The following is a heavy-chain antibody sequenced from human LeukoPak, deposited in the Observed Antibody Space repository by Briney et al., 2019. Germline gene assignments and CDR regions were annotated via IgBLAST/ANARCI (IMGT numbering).Heavy chain of an antibody. J-gene: IGHJ4*02. CDR1: GFTFSDYY. D-gene: IGHD5-18*01. Sequence: PGGSLRLSCAASGFTFSDYYMSWIRQAPGKGLEWVSYISSSGSTIYYADSVKGRFTISRDNSKNTLYLQMNSLRAEDTAVYYCALNGGQIWDPNIGYGYGYWGQGTLVTVSS. V-gene: IGHV3-11*04. CDR3: ALNGGQIWDPNIGYGYGY. CDR2: ISSSGSTI.